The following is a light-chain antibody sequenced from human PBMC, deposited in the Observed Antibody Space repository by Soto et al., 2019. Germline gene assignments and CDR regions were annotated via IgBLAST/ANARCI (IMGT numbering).Light chain of an antibody. Sequence: QLVLTQSPSASASLGASVNLTCTLSSGQSAYAIAWHQQQAEKGPRFLMRINNDGSHKKADGIPDRFSGSSSGAERYLTISGLQSEDEADYYCQTWGTGIRVFGGGTKLTVL. CDR2: INNDGSH. J-gene: IGLJ3*02. CDR3: QTWGTGIRV. V-gene: IGLV4-69*01. CDR1: SGQSAYA.